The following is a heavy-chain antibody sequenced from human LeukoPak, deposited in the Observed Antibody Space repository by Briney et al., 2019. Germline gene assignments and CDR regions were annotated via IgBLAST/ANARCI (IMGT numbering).Heavy chain of an antibody. V-gene: IGHV3-21*01. CDR1: GFTFSSYS. CDR2: ISSSSSYI. J-gene: IGHJ4*02. Sequence: GGSLRLSCAASGFTFSSYSMNWVRQAPGKGLEWVSSISSSSSYIYYADSVKGRFTISRDNAENSLYLQMNSLRAEDTAMYYCARVLRYFDKIDYWGQGTLVTVSS. D-gene: IGHD3-9*01. CDR3: ARVLRYFDKIDY.